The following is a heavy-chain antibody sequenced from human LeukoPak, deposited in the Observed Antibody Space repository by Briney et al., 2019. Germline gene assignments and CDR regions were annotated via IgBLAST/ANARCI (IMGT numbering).Heavy chain of an antibody. D-gene: IGHD2/OR15-2a*01. J-gene: IGHJ4*02. CDR1: GFIFNTYG. Sequence: GGSLRLSCAASGFIFNTYGMGWVRQAPGKGLEWVSAISDSGGSTYYADSVKGRFTISRDNSKNTLYLQMNSLRAEDTAVYYCAKGHNNYYFTIDYWGWGTLVTVSS. CDR2: ISDSGGST. V-gene: IGHV3-23*01. CDR3: AKGHNNYYFTIDY.